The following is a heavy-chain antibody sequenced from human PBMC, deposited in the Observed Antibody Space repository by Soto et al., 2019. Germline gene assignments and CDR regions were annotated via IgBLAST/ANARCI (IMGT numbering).Heavy chain of an antibody. V-gene: IGHV3-23*01. CDR1: GFTFSSYS. CDR2: VSGAGRAT. Sequence: GGSLRLSCAASGFTFSSYSMNWVRQAPGKGLEWVSIVSGAGRATVYADSVKGRFTVSRDNSRNTVYLQMNSLRAEDTAIYYCAKKALLVVGTPYFDSWGQGTLVTVSS. J-gene: IGHJ4*02. CDR3: AKKALLVVGTPYFDS. D-gene: IGHD2-15*01.